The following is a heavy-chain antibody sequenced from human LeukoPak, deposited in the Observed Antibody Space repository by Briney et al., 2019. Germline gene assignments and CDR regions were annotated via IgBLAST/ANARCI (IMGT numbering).Heavy chain of an antibody. D-gene: IGHD2-15*01. CDR2: IYYSGTT. V-gene: IGHV4-59*01. Sequence: PSETLSLTCTVSGGSISSYYWSWIRQPPGKGLEWIGYIYYSGTTNYNPSLKSRVTISVDTSKNQFSLKLSSVTAADTAVYYCAREDYCSGGSCYSGYFLQWGQGPLVSVSS. J-gene: IGHJ1*01. CDR1: GGSISSYY. CDR3: AREDYCSGGSCYSGYFLQ.